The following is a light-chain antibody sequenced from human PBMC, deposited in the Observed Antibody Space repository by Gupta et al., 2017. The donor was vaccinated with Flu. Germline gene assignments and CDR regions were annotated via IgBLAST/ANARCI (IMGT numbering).Light chain of an antibody. CDR2: NVS. V-gene: IGKV2-30*01. J-gene: IGKJ1*01. CDR3: MQGAHWPWA. CDR1: LGLVYSDGNTY. Sequence: VTLGQPASISCRSSLGLVYSDGNTYLHWFQQRPGQSPRRLNYNVSKRESGVPDRFSGSGSGTDFTLRISRVEAEDVGVYYCMQGAHWPWAFGQGTKVEIK.